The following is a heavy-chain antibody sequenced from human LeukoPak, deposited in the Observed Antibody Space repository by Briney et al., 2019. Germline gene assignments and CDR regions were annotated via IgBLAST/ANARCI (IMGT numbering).Heavy chain of an antibody. CDR1: GLTFTSHA. J-gene: IGHJ5*02. V-gene: IGHV3-23*01. D-gene: IGHD3-3*01. CDR2: ISGSGDSK. Sequence: GRSLRLSCAASGLTFTSHAMNWVRQAPGNGLKWVSVISGSGDSKNCADPVKGRFTVSRVNSKNMLYMQMNILRAEDTAVYYCAKGETYYDFWSGYTSLKWFDPWGQGTLVTVSS. CDR3: AKGETYYDFWSGYTSLKWFDP.